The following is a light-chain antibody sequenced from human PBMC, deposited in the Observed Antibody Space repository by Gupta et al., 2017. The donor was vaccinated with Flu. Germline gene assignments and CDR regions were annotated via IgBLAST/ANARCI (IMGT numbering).Light chain of an antibody. J-gene: IGKJ1*01. CDR1: ERVGNY. V-gene: IGKV1-39*01. Sequence: PPSLSASVGDSGTISGRASERVGNYLKWYQQKRGKAPHLLIYGASSLQSGVPSRFSGSGSGTDFTLTIRGLQPEDFATYYCQQSYITPRTFGPGTEVELK. CDR2: GAS. CDR3: QQSYITPRT.